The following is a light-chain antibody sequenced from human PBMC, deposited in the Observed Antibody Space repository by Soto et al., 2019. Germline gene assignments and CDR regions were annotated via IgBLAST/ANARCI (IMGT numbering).Light chain of an antibody. Sequence: QSVLTQPASVSVSPGQSITISCTGSSSDIGAYNYVSWFQQHPGKAPKLIISEVSNRPSGVSNRFSGSKSGTAASLTISGLQTEDEADYFCFSFTTDWTHVFGTGTKVTVL. V-gene: IGLV2-14*01. J-gene: IGLJ1*01. CDR1: SSDIGAYNY. CDR3: FSFTTDWTHV. CDR2: EVS.